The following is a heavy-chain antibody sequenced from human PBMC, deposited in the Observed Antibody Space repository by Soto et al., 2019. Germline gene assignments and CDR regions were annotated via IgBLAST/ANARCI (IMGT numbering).Heavy chain of an antibody. CDR3: ARVDTRGYLAILTDY. D-gene: IGHD3-3*02. Sequence: SETLSLTCTVSGDSLSSGGHYWSWIRQHPGKGLEWIGHIYDSVNTYYSPSLRSRVTISADMSKNQFSLNLRSVTAADTAVYYCARVDTRGYLAILTDYWGQGSLVTVSS. CDR1: GDSLSSGGHY. CDR2: IYDSVNT. J-gene: IGHJ4*02. V-gene: IGHV4-31*03.